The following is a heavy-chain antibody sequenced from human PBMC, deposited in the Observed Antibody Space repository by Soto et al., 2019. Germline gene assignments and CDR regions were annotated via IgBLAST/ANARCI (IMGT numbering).Heavy chain of an antibody. V-gene: IGHV3-33*01. D-gene: IGHD2-15*01. CDR3: ARERGDVVVVAAYYFDY. Sequence: QVQLVESGGGVVQPGRSLRLSCAASGFTFSSYGMHWVRQAPGKGLEWVAVIWYDGSNKYYADSVKGRFTISRDNSKKTLYLQMNSLRAEDTAVYYCARERGDVVVVAAYYFDYWGQGTLVTVSS. CDR2: IWYDGSNK. J-gene: IGHJ4*02. CDR1: GFTFSSYG.